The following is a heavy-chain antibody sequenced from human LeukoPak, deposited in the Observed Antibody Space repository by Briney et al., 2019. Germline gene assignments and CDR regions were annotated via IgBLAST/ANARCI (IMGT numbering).Heavy chain of an antibody. Sequence: GGSLRLSCAASGFTFSGSAMHWVRQAPGKGLEWVSAISGSGSYTDYADSVKGRFTISKDNSKNTLYMRMSSLRAEDTAVYYCAKRRYDSSGHFDSWGQGTLVTVSS. D-gene: IGHD3-22*01. CDR3: AKRRYDSSGHFDS. J-gene: IGHJ4*02. CDR2: ISGSGSYT. V-gene: IGHV3-23*01. CDR1: GFTFSGSA.